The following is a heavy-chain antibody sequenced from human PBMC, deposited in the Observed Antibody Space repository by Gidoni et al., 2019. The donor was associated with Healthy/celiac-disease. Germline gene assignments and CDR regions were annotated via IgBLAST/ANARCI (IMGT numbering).Heavy chain of an antibody. Sequence: EVQLVESGGGLVQPGGSLRLSCAASGFTFSSYWMSWVRQAPGKGLEWVANIKQDGSEKYYVDSVKGRFTISRDNAKNSLYLQMNSLRAEDTAVYYCARVGRDTIFGVVIIRYYFDYWGQGTLVTVSS. CDR2: IKQDGSEK. CDR3: ARVGRDTIFGVVIIRYYFDY. CDR1: GFTFSSYW. D-gene: IGHD3-3*01. J-gene: IGHJ4*02. V-gene: IGHV3-7*04.